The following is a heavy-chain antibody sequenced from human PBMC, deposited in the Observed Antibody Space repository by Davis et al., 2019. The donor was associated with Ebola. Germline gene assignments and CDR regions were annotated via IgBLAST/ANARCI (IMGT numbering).Heavy chain of an antibody. V-gene: IGHV1-46*01. CDR1: GYTFTSYY. CDR2: INPSGGST. CDR3: AREDIYYYDSSALGGYFDY. J-gene: IGHJ4*02. D-gene: IGHD3-22*01. Sequence: ASVKVSCKASGYTFTSYYMHWVRQAPGQGLEWMGIINPSGGSTSYAQKFQGRVTITADESTSTAYMELSSLRSEDTAVYYCAREDIYYYDSSALGGYFDYWGQGTLVTVSS.